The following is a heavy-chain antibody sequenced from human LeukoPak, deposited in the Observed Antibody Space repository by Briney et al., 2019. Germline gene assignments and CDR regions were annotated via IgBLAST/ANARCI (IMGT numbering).Heavy chain of an antibody. V-gene: IGHV3-21*01. Sequence: GGALRLSCAASGFTFSSYSMNWVRQAPGKGLEWVSSISSSSSYIYYADSVKGRFTISRDNAKNSLYLQMNSLRAEDTAVYYCARDQPSFDRLLSRGDCYDYWGQGTLVTVSS. D-gene: IGHD3-9*01. CDR3: ARDQPSFDRLLSRGDCYDY. CDR2: ISSSSSYI. J-gene: IGHJ4*02. CDR1: GFTFSSYS.